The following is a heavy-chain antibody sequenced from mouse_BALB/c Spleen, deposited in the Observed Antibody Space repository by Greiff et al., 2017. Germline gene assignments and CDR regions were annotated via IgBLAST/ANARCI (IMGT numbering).Heavy chain of an antibody. CDR2: INSNGGST. V-gene: IGHV5-6-3*01. Sequence: EVQRVESGGGLVQPGGSLKLSCAASGFTFSSYGMSWVRQTPDKRLELVATINSNGGSTYYPDSVKGRFTISRDNAKNTLYLQMSSLKSEDTAMYYCARGGAYGYDWFAYWGQGTLVTVSA. D-gene: IGHD2-2*01. CDR3: ARGGAYGYDWFAY. CDR1: GFTFSSYG. J-gene: IGHJ3*01.